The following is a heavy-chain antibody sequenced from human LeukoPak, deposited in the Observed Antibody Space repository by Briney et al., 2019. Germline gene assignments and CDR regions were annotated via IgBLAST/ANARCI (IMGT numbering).Heavy chain of an antibody. CDR3: SRGLGQPVDY. CDR2: LYSEGGRT. D-gene: IGHD6-6*01. CDR1: GFTFSNHW. V-gene: IGHV3-74*01. Sequence: PGGSLRLSCAASGFTFSNHWMHWVRQAPGKGLMWVSRLYSEGGRTYYADPVKGRFTISRDNAKNTLYLQMNSLRVEDTAVYYCSRGLGQPVDYWGQGTLVTVSS. J-gene: IGHJ4*02.